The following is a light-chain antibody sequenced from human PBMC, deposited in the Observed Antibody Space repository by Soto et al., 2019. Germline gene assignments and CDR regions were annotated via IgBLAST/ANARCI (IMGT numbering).Light chain of an antibody. CDR3: ATWDDGLSAYV. J-gene: IGLJ1*01. CDR2: SNS. CDR1: SSNIGGNT. Sequence: QPVLTQPPSASGTPGQRVTISCSGSSSNIGGNTVSWFQHLPRTAPKLLIFSNSQRPSGVPDRFSGAKSGTSASLAISGLQSEDEANYYCATWDDGLSAYVFGTGTKLTVL. V-gene: IGLV1-44*01.